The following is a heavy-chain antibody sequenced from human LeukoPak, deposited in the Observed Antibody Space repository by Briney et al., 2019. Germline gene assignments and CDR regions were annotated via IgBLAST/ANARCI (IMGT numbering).Heavy chain of an antibody. D-gene: IGHD6-13*01. Sequence: GASVKVSCKASGYTFTSYGISWVQQAPGQGLEWMGRIIPIFGTANYAQKFQGRVTITTDESTSTAYMELSSLRSEDTVVYYCARDGVAAAGYYYYYMDVWGKGTTVTVSS. CDR3: ARDGVAAAGYYYYYMDV. V-gene: IGHV1-69*05. CDR2: IIPIFGTA. J-gene: IGHJ6*03. CDR1: GYTFTSYG.